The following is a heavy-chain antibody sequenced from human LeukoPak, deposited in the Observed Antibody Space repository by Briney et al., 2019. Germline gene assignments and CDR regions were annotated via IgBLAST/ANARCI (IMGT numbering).Heavy chain of an antibody. D-gene: IGHD7-27*01. Sequence: GRSLRLSCAASGFTFSSYGMRWVRQAPGMGLEWVAVIWYDGSNKYYADSVKGRFTISRDNSKNTLYLQMNSLRAEDTAVYYCAKAGETNWGKLDYWGQGTLVTVSS. CDR1: GFTFSSYG. CDR3: AKAGETNWGKLDY. V-gene: IGHV3-33*06. CDR2: IWYDGSNK. J-gene: IGHJ4*02.